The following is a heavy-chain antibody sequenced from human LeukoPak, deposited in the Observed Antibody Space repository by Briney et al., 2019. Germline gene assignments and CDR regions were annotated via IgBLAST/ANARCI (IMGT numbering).Heavy chain of an antibody. CDR2: TYYRSKWYN. J-gene: IGHJ1*01. CDR1: GDNVSNNSAA. V-gene: IGHV6-1*01. Sequence: SQTLSLTCAISGDNVSNNSAAWNWIRQSPSRGLEWLGRTYYRSKWYNDYALSVKSRITINPDTSKNQFFLHLNSVTPDDTAVYYCVRAAAGGWFFQHWGQGTLVTVSS. D-gene: IGHD6-13*01. CDR3: VRAAAGGWFFQH.